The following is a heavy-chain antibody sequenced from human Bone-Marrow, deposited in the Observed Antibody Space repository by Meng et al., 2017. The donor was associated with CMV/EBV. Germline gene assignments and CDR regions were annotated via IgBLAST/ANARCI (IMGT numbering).Heavy chain of an antibody. V-gene: IGHV4-61*01. CDR3: ARSGSYDFWSGYYLFRWFDP. Sequence: GSLRLSCTVSGGSVSSGSYYWSWIRQPPGKGLEWIGEINHSGSTNYNPSLKSRVTISVDTSKNQFSLKLSSVTAADTAVYYCARSGSYDFWSGYYLFRWFDPWAQGTLVTVSS. D-gene: IGHD3-3*01. CDR2: INHSGST. J-gene: IGHJ5*02. CDR1: GGSVSSGSYY.